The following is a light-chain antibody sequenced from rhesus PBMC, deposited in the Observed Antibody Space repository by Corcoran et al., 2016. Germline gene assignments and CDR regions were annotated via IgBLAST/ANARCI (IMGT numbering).Light chain of an antibody. CDR2: GIT. Sequence: EIVMTQSPPTLLLSPGERATPSCWVSQRVSPSLAWYQQTPGQAPKRLIYGITLRATGIPHTFSGSGAGTEFTPTISSLEPEDIGVCCCQQCYIWPLTFGGGAEV. CDR1: QRVSPS. J-gene: IGKJ4*01. V-gene: IGKV3-42*02. CDR3: QQCYIWPLT.